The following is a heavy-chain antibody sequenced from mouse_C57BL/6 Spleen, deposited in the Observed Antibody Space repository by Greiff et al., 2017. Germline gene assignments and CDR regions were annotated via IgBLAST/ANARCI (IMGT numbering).Heavy chain of an antibody. V-gene: IGHV1-61*01. CDR3: ARWGLGAYWYFDV. CDR1: GYTFTSYW. Sequence: QVQLQQPGAELVRPGSSVKLSCKASGYTFTSYWMDWVKQRPGQGLEWIGNIYPSDSETHYNQKFKDQATLTVDKSSSTAYMQLSSLTSEDSAVYYGARWGLGAYWYFDVWGTGTTVTVSS. J-gene: IGHJ1*03. CDR2: IYPSDSET. D-gene: IGHD2-4*01.